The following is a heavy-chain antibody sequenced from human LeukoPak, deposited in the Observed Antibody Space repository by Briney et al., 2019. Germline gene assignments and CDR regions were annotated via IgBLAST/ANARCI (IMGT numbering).Heavy chain of an antibody. V-gene: IGHV1-69*05. CDR3: ARDWWGNGCSGGSCYSDYYYYYMDV. Sequence: SVKVSCKASGGTFSSYAISWVRQAPGQELEWMGRIIPIFGTANYAQKFQGRVTITTDESTSTAYMELSSLRSEDTAVYYCARDWWGNGCSGGSCYSDYYYYYMDVWGKGTTVTVSS. CDR2: IIPIFGTA. D-gene: IGHD2-15*01. J-gene: IGHJ6*03. CDR1: GGTFSSYA.